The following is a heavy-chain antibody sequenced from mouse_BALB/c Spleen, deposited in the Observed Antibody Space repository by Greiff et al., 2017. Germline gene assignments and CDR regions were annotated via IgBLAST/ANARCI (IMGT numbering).Heavy chain of an antibody. V-gene: IGHV3-6*02. CDR3: ARAIDSSGYEAY. CDR1: GYSITSGYY. CDR2: ISYDGSN. D-gene: IGHD3-2*01. J-gene: IGHJ3*01. Sequence: EVQLQESGPGLVKPSQSLSLTCSVTGYSITSGYYWNWIRQFPGNKLEWMGYISYDGSNNYNPSLKNRISITRDTSKNQFFLKLNSVTTEDTATYYCARAIDSSGYEAYWGQGTLVTVSA.